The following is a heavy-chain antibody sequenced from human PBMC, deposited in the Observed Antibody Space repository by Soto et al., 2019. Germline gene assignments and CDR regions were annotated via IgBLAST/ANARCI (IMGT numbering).Heavy chain of an antibody. CDR3: ATDSNDDGLESY. CDR2: FDPEDGET. D-gene: IGHD1-1*01. V-gene: IGHV1-24*01. CDR1: GYTLTELS. J-gene: IGHJ4*02. Sequence: GASVKVSCKVSGYTLTELSMHWVRQAPGKGLEWMGGFDPEDGETIYAQKFQGRVTMTEDTSTDTAYMELSSLRSEDTAVYYCATDSNDDGLESYWGQGTLVTVSS.